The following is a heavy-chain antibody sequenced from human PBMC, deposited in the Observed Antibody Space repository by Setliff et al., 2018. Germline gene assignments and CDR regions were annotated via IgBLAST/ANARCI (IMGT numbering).Heavy chain of an antibody. CDR3: ARDGIAARPGADY. V-gene: IGHV1-3*01. Sequence: ASVKVSCKASGYTFTSYAMHWVRQAPGQRLEWMGWINAGNGNTKYSQKFQGRVTFTRDTSASTAYMELSSLRSEDTAVYYCARDGIAARPGADYWGQGTLVTVSS. CDR2: INAGNGNT. J-gene: IGHJ4*02. D-gene: IGHD6-6*01. CDR1: GYTFTSYA.